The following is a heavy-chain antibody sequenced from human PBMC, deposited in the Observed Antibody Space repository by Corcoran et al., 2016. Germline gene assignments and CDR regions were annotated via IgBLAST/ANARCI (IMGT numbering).Heavy chain of an antibody. D-gene: IGHD3-10*01. CDR1: GFTFSSYG. V-gene: IGHV3-33*01. Sequence: QVQLVESGGGVVPPGRSLRLSCAASGFTFSSYGMHWVRQAPGKGLEWVAVIWYDGSNKYYADSVKGRFTISRDNSKNTLYLQMNSLRAEDTAVYYCARDYGSGSYYNVPDYWGQGTLVTVSS. CDR2: IWYDGSNK. J-gene: IGHJ4*02. CDR3: ARDYGSGSYYNVPDY.